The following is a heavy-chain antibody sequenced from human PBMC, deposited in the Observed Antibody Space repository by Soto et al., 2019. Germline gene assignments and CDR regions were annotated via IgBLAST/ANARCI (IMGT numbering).Heavy chain of an antibody. V-gene: IGHV4-61*01. J-gene: IGHJ5*02. CDR3: ARVINSNSGNWFDP. D-gene: IGHD4-4*01. Sequence: PSETLSLTCTVSGGSVSSGNYYWSWIRQPPGKGLEWIGYIYYSGSTNYNPSLKSRVTISVDTSKNKFSLKLSSVTAADTAVYYCARVINSNSGNWFDPWGQGTLVTVSS. CDR1: GGSVSSGNYY. CDR2: IYYSGST.